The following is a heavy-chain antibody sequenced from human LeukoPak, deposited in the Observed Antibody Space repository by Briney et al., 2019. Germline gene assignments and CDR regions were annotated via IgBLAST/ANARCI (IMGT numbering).Heavy chain of an antibody. CDR1: GGSFSGYY. D-gene: IGHD6-13*01. CDR2: INHSGST. Sequence: PSETLSLTCAVYGGSFSGYYWSWIRQPPGKGLEWIGEINHSGSTNYNPSLKSRVTISVDTSKNQFSLKLSSVTAADTAVYYCARHGGAAAGLIYYYYYMDVWGQGTLATVSS. CDR3: ARHGGAAAGLIYYYYYMDV. J-gene: IGHJ6*03. V-gene: IGHV4-34*01.